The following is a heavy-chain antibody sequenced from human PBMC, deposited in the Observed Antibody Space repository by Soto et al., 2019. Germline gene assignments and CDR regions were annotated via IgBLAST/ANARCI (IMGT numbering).Heavy chain of an antibody. CDR2: ISAYNGNT. J-gene: IGHJ4*02. CDR3: ARGGTTIDY. CDR1: GYTFTNFG. Sequence: QVQLVQSGAEVKKPGASVKVSCKASGYTFTNFGISWVRQAPGQGLECMGWISAYNGNTNYVQKFQGRVTMTTDTSKSTVYMEVRRLRFEDTAVFYCARGGTTIDYWGQGTMVTVSS. D-gene: IGHD3-16*01. V-gene: IGHV1-18*01.